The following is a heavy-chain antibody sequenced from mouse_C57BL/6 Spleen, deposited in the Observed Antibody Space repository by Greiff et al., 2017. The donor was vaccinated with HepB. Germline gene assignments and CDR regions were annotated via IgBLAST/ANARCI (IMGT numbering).Heavy chain of an antibody. CDR1: GFNIKDYY. D-gene: IGHD4-1*01. CDR3: ASPNFWFAY. V-gene: IGHV14-2*01. CDR2: IDPEDGET. Sequence: EVQLQQSGAELVKPGASVKLSCTASGFNIKDYYMHWVKQRTEQGLEWIGRIDPEDGETKYAPKFQGKATITADPSSNTAYLQLSSLTSEDTAVYYCASPNFWFAYWGQGTLVTVSA. J-gene: IGHJ3*01.